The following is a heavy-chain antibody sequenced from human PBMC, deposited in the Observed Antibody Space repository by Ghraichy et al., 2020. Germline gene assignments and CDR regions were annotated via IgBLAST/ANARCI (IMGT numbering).Heavy chain of an antibody. CDR1: GGSISSYY. CDR2: IYYSGST. Sequence: SETLSLTCTVSGGSISSYYWSWIRQPPGKGLEWIGYIYYSGSTNYNPSLKSRVTISVDTSKNQFSLKLSSVTAADTAVYYCARISDSSGYGFDYWGQGTLVTVSS. V-gene: IGHV4-59*08. D-gene: IGHD3-22*01. J-gene: IGHJ4*02. CDR3: ARISDSSGYGFDY.